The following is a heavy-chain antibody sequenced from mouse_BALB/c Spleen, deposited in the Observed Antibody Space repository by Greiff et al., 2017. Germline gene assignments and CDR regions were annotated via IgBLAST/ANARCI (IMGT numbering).Heavy chain of an antibody. D-gene: IGHD1-1*01. Sequence: VQLKESGPELVKPGASVKMSCKASGYTFTSYVMHWVKQKPGQGLEWIGYINPYNDGTKYNEKFKGKATLTSDKSSSTAYMELSSLTSEDSAVYYCARSFITTVPLYAMDYWGQGTSVTVSS. CDR3: ARSFITTVPLYAMDY. J-gene: IGHJ4*01. CDR1: GYTFTSYV. CDR2: INPYNDGT. V-gene: IGHV1-14*01.